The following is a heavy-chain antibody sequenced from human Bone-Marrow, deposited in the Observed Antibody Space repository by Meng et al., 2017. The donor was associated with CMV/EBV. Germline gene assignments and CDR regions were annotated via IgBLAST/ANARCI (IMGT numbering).Heavy chain of an antibody. Sequence: GESLKISCAASGFTFSSYAMHWVRQAPGKGLEYVSAISSNGGSTYYADSVKGRFTISRDNSKNTLYLQMGSLRAEDMAVYYCARDSRDGYNYQFYYFDYWGQGPLVTVPS. D-gene: IGHD5-24*01. J-gene: IGHJ4*02. CDR3: ARDSRDGYNYQFYYFDY. CDR2: ISSNGGST. CDR1: GFTFSSYA. V-gene: IGHV3-64*02.